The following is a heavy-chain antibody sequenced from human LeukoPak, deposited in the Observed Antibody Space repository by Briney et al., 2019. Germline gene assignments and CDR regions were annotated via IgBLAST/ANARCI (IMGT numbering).Heavy chain of an antibody. D-gene: IGHD2-2*01. Sequence: SETLSLTCAVYGGSFGGYYWSWIRQPPGKGLEWIGEINHSGSTNYHPSLKSRVTISVDTSKNHFSLKVSSVTAADTAVYYCARTQVPAATYYYYYYMDVWGKGTTVTVSS. J-gene: IGHJ6*03. CDR1: GGSFGGYY. V-gene: IGHV4-34*01. CDR2: INHSGST. CDR3: ARTQVPAATYYYYYYMDV.